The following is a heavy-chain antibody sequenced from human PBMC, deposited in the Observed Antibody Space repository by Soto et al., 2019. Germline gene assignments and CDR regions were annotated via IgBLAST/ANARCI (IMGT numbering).Heavy chain of an antibody. Sequence: EVQLLESGGGFLQPGGSLRLSCAASGFTFSNETMSWVRQAPGRGLEWVSSLDGSGSHTFHADSAKGRFTISRANSKNTVYLQMNSLRAEDTAVYYCVKARYSSNRGYFDYWGQGTVVSVSS. CDR3: VKARYSSNRGYFDY. V-gene: IGHV3-23*01. J-gene: IGHJ4*02. D-gene: IGHD1-26*01. CDR1: GFTFSNET. CDR2: LDGSGSHT.